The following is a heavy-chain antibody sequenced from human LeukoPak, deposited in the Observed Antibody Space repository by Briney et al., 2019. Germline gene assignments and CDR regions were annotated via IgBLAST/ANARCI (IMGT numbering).Heavy chain of an antibody. Sequence: GGSLRLSCAASGFTFSSYSMNWVRQAPGKGLEWVSSISSSSSYIYYADSVKGRFTISRDNAKNSLYLQMNSLRAEDTAVYYCARKPLFQPTDYWGQGTLVTVSS. J-gene: IGHJ4*02. CDR2: ISSSSSYI. CDR3: ARKPLFQPTDY. V-gene: IGHV3-21*01. D-gene: IGHD1-14*01. CDR1: GFTFSSYS.